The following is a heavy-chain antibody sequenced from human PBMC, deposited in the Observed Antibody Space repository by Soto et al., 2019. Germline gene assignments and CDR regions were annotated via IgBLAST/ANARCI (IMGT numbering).Heavy chain of an antibody. J-gene: IGHJ4*02. Sequence: SVKVSCKASGGTFSSYAVSWVRQAPGQGLEWMGGIIPIFGTANYAQKFQGRVTITADESTSTAYMELSSLRSEDTAVYYCAREGGYPGGLSFDYWGQGTLVTVSS. CDR2: IIPIFGTA. D-gene: IGHD5-12*01. V-gene: IGHV1-69*13. CDR3: AREGGYPGGLSFDY. CDR1: GGTFSSYA.